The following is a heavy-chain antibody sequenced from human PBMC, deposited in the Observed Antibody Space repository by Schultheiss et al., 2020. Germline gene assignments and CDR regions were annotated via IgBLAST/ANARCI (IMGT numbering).Heavy chain of an antibody. Sequence: GGSLRLSCAASGFTVSSNYMSWVRQAPGKGLEWVSSISSSSSYIYYADSVKGRFTISRDNAKNSLYLQMNSLRAEDTAVYYCARDGGVDILTGYPDYWGQGTLVTVSS. CDR3: ARDGGVDILTGYPDY. J-gene: IGHJ4*02. CDR2: ISSSSSYI. D-gene: IGHD3-9*01. V-gene: IGHV3-21*01. CDR1: GFTVSSNY.